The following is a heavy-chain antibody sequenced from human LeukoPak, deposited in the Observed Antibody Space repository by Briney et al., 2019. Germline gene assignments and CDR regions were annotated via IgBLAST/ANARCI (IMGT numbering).Heavy chain of an antibody. V-gene: IGHV1-69*05. CDR3: ARDGKVTGYGSGSYYKGSLSVHLDY. CDR1: GGTFSSYA. J-gene: IGHJ4*02. Sequence: SVKVSCEASGGTFSSYAISWVRQAPGQGLEWMGGIIPIFGTANYAQKFQGRVTITTDESTSTAYMELSSLRSEDTAVYYCARDGKVTGYGSGSYYKGSLSVHLDYWGQGTLVTVSS. CDR2: IIPIFGTA. D-gene: IGHD3-10*01.